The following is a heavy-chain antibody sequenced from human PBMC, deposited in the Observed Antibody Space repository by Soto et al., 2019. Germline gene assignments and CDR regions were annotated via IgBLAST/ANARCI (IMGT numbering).Heavy chain of an antibody. J-gene: IGHJ4*02. CDR3: ARDHGSGSYPSYLDF. CDR1: GFTIRAYS. CDR2: ISSGSRTI. D-gene: IGHD1-26*01. V-gene: IGHV3-48*02. Sequence: GGSLRLSCAASGFTIRAYSMNWVRQAPGKGLEWISYISSGSRTIYYVDSAKGRCTISRDNAKNSLFLHMNSLRDEDTAVYYCARDHGSGSYPSYLDFWGPGTLVTVSS.